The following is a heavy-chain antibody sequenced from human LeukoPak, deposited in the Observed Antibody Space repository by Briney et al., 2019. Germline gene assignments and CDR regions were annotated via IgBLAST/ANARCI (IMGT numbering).Heavy chain of an antibody. CDR2: IIPIFGTA. Sequence: SVKVSCKASGGTFSSYAISWVRQAPGQGLEWMGGIIPIFGTANYAQKFQGRVTITADKPTSTAYMELSSLRSEDTAVYYCARHYGSGSYYYYYYGMDVWGKGTTVTVSS. D-gene: IGHD3-10*01. CDR1: GGTFSSYA. CDR3: ARHYGSGSYYYYYYGMDV. V-gene: IGHV1-69*06. J-gene: IGHJ6*04.